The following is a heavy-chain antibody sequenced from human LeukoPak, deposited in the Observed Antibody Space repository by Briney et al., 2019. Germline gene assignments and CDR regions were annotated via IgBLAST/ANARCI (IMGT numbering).Heavy chain of an antibody. Sequence: PGGSLRLSCAASGFTFRNAWISWVRQAPGKGLEWVGRIKSKTEGGTTDYAAPVTGRFTSSRADSKNTLYLQMNSLKTEDTAVYYCTTVYYDFWSGYSNFDYWGQGTLVTVSS. CDR2: IKSKTEGGTT. D-gene: IGHD3-3*01. CDR3: TTVYYDFWSGYSNFDY. V-gene: IGHV3-15*01. J-gene: IGHJ4*02. CDR1: GFTFRNAW.